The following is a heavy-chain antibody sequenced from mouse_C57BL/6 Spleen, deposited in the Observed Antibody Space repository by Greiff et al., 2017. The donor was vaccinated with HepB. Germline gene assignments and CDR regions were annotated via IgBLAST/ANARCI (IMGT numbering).Heavy chain of an antibody. Sequence: QVHVKQPGAELVRPGSSVKLSCKASGYTFTSYWMDWVKQRPGQGLEWIGNIYPSDSETHYNQKFKDKATLTVDKSSSTAYMQLSSLTSEESAVYYCARAYYDYEGGFDVWGTGTTVTVSS. CDR3: ARAYYDYEGGFDV. D-gene: IGHD2-4*01. CDR1: GYTFTSYW. J-gene: IGHJ1*03. V-gene: IGHV1-61*01. CDR2: IYPSDSET.